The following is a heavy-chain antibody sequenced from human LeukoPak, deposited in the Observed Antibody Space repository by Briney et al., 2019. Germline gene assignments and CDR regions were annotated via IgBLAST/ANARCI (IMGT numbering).Heavy chain of an antibody. Sequence: GGSLRLSCAASGFTFSDYYMSWIRQASGKGLEWVSYISSSGSTIYYADSVKGRFTISRDNAKNSLYLQMNSLRAEDTAVYYCARDRAKRFLEWADAFDIWGQGTMVTVSS. CDR3: ARDRAKRFLEWADAFDI. D-gene: IGHD3-3*01. CDR1: GFTFSDYY. J-gene: IGHJ3*02. CDR2: ISSSGSTI. V-gene: IGHV3-11*01.